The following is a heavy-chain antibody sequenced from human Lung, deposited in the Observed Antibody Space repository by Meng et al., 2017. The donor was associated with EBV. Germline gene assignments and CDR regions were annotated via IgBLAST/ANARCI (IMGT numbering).Heavy chain of an antibody. V-gene: IGHV4-34*01. D-gene: IGHD3-22*01. Sequence: GQLPPWAAGLLKPSETLSLTFGLSGRSFSSSFWSWIRQPPGKGLELIGQINYSGITNYNPSLKSRVTISVDTSKNQFSLSLNSVTAADTAVYYCARLVITMILGTPIWSFDLWGRGTLVTVSS. CDR1: GRSFSSSF. CDR2: INYSGIT. J-gene: IGHJ2*01. CDR3: ARLVITMILGTPIWSFDL.